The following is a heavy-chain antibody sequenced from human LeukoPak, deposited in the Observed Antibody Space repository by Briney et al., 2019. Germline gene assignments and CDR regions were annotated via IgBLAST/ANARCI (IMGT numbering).Heavy chain of an antibody. CDR3: ARVWDDYGGPYYYYGMDV. CDR2: ISYDGSNK. V-gene: IGHV3-30-3*01. Sequence: PGGSLRLSCAASGFXFSSYAIHWVRQAPGKGQEWVAVISYDGSNKYYADSVKGRFTISRDNSKNTLYLQMNSLRTEDTAVYYCARVWDDYGGPYYYYGMDVWGQGTTVTVSS. D-gene: IGHD4-23*01. J-gene: IGHJ6*02. CDR1: GFXFSSYA.